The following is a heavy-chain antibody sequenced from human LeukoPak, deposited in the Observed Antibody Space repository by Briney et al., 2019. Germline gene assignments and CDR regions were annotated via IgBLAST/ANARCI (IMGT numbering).Heavy chain of an antibody. CDR2: INSDGSST. Sequence: GGSLRLSCAASGFTFSSYWMHWVRQAPGKGLVWVSRINSDGSSTSYADSVKGRFTISRDNAKNTLYLQMNSLRAEDTAVYYCASGDGGHDSSGGFDYWGQGTLVTVSS. V-gene: IGHV3-74*01. CDR3: ASGDGGHDSSGGFDY. D-gene: IGHD3-22*01. CDR1: GFTFSSYW. J-gene: IGHJ4*02.